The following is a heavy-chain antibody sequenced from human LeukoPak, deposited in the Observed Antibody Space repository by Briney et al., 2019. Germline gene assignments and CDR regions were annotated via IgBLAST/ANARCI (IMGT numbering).Heavy chain of an antibody. CDR3: ARGWELLPISYYYCGMDV. CDR2: INPNSGGT. CDR1: GYTFTGYY. J-gene: IGHJ6*02. Sequence: ASVTDSCKASGYTFTGYYMHWVRQAPGQGLEWMGRINPNSGGTNYAQKFQGRVTMTRDTSISTAYLELSRLRSDDTAVYYCARGWELLPISYYYCGMDVWGQGTTVTVSS. D-gene: IGHD1-26*01. V-gene: IGHV1-2*06.